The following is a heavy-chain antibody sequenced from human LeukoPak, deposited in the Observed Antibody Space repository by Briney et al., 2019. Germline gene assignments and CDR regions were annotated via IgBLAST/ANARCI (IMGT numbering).Heavy chain of an antibody. CDR1: GFTFSSYA. Sequence: PGGSLRLSCAASGFTFSSYAMSWVRQAPEKGLEWVSAISGSGGSTYYADSVKGRFTTSRDNSKNTLYLQMNSLRAEDTAVYYCAKGQSIGYYGSGSLDYWGQGTLVTVSS. D-gene: IGHD3-10*01. CDR3: AKGQSIGYYGSGSLDY. J-gene: IGHJ4*02. CDR2: ISGSGGST. V-gene: IGHV3-23*01.